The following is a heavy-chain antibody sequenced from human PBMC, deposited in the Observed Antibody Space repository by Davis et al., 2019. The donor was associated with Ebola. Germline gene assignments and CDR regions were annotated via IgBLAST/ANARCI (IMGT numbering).Heavy chain of an antibody. CDR2: ISAYNGNT. CDR3: ARSHYGGIDY. J-gene: IGHJ4*02. CDR1: GYTFTSYG. V-gene: IGHV1-18*01. Sequence: ASVKVSCKASGYTFTSYGISWVRQAPGQGLEWMGWISAYNGNTNYAQKLQGRVTMTRNTSISTAYMELSSLRSEDTAVYYCARSHYGGIDYWGQGTLVTVSS. D-gene: IGHD4-23*01.